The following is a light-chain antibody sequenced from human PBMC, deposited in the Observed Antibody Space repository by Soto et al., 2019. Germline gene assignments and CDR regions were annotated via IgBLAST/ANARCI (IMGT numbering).Light chain of an antibody. V-gene: IGKV1-5*03. CDR2: KAS. CDR1: HCVSSS. J-gene: IGKJ1*01. Sequence: DIQMTQSPSTLTATVRDRVTITCRASHCVSSSLAWYQLKPGKAPKLLIYKASTLASGVPSRFSGSGSGTEFTPTISSLLLDDFATYYCQQHNTYSSRTFGQGTKVELK. CDR3: QQHNTYSSRT.